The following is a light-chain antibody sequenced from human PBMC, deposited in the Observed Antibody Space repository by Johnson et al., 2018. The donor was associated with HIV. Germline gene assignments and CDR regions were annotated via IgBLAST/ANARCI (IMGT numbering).Light chain of an antibody. Sequence: QSVLTQPPSVSAAPGQKVTISCSGSSSNIGKNYVSWYQQLPGTAPKLLIYEKNKRPSGIPDRFSASKSGTSATLGITGLQTGDEADYYCGTWDSSLSAYVFGTGTKVTVL. CDR3: GTWDSSLSAYV. J-gene: IGLJ1*01. CDR2: EKN. V-gene: IGLV1-51*02. CDR1: SSNIGKNY.